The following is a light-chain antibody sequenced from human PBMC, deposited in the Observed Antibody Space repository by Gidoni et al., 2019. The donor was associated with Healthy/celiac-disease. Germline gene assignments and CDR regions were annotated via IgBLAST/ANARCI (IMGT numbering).Light chain of an antibody. CDR1: QSISSY. CDR3: QQSYSTPRA. Sequence: IHMPHSPSSLSASVGDRVTITCRASQSISSYLNWYQQKPGKAPKLLIYAASSLKSGVPSRFSGSGSGTDFTLTISSLQPEDFATYYCQQSYSTPRAFGPGTKVDIK. CDR2: AAS. V-gene: IGKV1-39*01. J-gene: IGKJ3*01.